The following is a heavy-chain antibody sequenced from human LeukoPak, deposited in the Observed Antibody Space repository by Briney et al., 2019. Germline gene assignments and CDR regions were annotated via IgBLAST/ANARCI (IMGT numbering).Heavy chain of an antibody. D-gene: IGHD1-26*01. Sequence: NPSETLSLTCTVSGGSISSGGYYWSWIRQPPGKGLEWIGYIYYSGSTNYNPSLKSRVTISVDTSKNQFSLKLSSVTAADTAVYYCARGRPSSYYSNWGQGTLVTVSS. CDR3: ARGRPSSYYSN. CDR2: IYYSGST. V-gene: IGHV4-61*08. J-gene: IGHJ4*02. CDR1: GGSISSGGYY.